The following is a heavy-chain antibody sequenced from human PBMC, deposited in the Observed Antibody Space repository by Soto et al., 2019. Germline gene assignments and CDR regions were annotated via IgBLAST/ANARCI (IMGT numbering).Heavy chain of an antibody. CDR2: IWYDGSNK. CDR3: ARALLVAKGGFDP. CDR1: GFTFSSYG. D-gene: IGHD3-10*01. J-gene: IGHJ5*02. V-gene: IGHV3-33*01. Sequence: PGGSLRLSCAASGFTFSSYGMHWVRQAPGKGLEWVAVIWYDGSNKYYADSVKGRFIISRDNSKNTLYLQMNSLRAEDTAVYYCARALLVAKGGFDPWGQGTLVTVSS.